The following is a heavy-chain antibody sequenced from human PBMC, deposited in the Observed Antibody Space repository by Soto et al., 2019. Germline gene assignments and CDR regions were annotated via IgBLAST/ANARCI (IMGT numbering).Heavy chain of an antibody. CDR3: ARDKITGLFDY. J-gene: IGHJ4*02. CDR2: IYYSGST. CDR1: GGSIISGGYY. V-gene: IGHV4-31*03. D-gene: IGHD2-8*02. Sequence: ILSLTCTVSGGSIISGGYYWSWIRQHPGKGLEWIGYIYYSGSTYYNPSLKSRVTISVDTSKNQFSLKLSSVTAADTAVYYCARDKITGLFDYWGQGTLVTVSS.